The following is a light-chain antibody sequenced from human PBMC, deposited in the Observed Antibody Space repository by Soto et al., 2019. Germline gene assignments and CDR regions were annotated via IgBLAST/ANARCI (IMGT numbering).Light chain of an antibody. J-gene: IGLJ2*01. V-gene: IGLV2-14*01. CDR2: EVS. CDR1: RSDVGAYHY. CDR3: SSYTSSNTLV. Sequence: SALTQPASVSGSPGQSITISCTGTRSDVGAYHYVSWYQQHPGKAPKLMMFEVSARPSGVSNRFSGSKSGHTASLTLSGLQAEDEADYYCSSYTSSNTLVFGGGTKLTVL.